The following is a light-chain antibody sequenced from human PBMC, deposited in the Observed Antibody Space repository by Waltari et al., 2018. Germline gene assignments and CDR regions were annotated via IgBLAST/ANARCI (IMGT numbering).Light chain of an antibody. Sequence: QVVLTQSPSASASLGASVKLTCTLSSGHSDYAIAWHQQQPEKGPRYLMKVNSGGSHIKGDGSPGRFSGSSSGAERYLTISSLQSEDEADYYCQTWDTATHVIFGGGTKLTVL. V-gene: IGLV4-69*01. J-gene: IGLJ2*01. CDR2: VNSGGSH. CDR3: QTWDTATHVI. CDR1: SGHSDYA.